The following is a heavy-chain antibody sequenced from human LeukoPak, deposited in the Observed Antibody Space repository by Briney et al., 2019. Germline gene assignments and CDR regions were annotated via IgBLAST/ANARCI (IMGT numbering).Heavy chain of an antibody. CDR3: ATIKRGSTYGYFDF. V-gene: IGHV4-59*11. Sequence: SETLSLTCTVSGASTASHYCTSLRQPPGKELEWIAYIFDTVSSKSNPSLKSRLTLSVDTSKKRLSLRLGSVAAAGTAVYYCATIKRGSTYGYFDFWGQGIKVTVSS. CDR1: GASTASHY. CDR2: IFDTVSS. D-gene: IGHD5-18*01. J-gene: IGHJ4*02.